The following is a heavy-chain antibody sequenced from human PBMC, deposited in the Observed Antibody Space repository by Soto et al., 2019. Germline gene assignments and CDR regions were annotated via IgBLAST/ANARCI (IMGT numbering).Heavy chain of an antibody. D-gene: IGHD2-2*01. Sequence: VQLVQSGAEVKMPGASVKVSCKASGDTFPTYGISWVRQTPGQGLEWMGWISGYTRYAQKFQGRVTMTADTSTSTAYMELSSLRSDDTAVYYCAREYCTRASCYGVDYWGQGTLVTVSS. J-gene: IGHJ4*02. CDR3: AREYCTRASCYGVDY. CDR1: GDTFPTYG. V-gene: IGHV1-18*01. CDR2: ISGYT.